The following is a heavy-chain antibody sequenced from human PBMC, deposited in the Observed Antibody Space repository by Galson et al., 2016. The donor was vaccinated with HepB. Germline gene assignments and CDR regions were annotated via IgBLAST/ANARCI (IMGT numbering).Heavy chain of an antibody. D-gene: IGHD5-18*01. Sequence: SVKVSCKASGYTFSSYGINWLRQAPGQGLEWMGWISPYNGNTHYAQKLQGRVTVTTDTSTSTAYMELRSLSSEDTAVYYCARRDTAMVHDYWGPGTLVTFSS. V-gene: IGHV1-18*04. CDR2: ISPYNGNT. CDR3: ARRDTAMVHDY. J-gene: IGHJ4*02. CDR1: GYTFSSYG.